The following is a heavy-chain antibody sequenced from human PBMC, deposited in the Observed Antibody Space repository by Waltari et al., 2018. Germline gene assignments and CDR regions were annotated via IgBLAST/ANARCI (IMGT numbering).Heavy chain of an antibody. CDR2: IYHSGST. CDR3: ARYLRYFDY. Sequence: QVQLQESGPGLVKPSETLSLTCAVSGYSISSGYYWGWIRQPPGKGLEWIGSIYHSGSTYDNPSLKSRVTISVDTSKNQFSLKLSSVTAADTAVYYCARYLRYFDYWGQGTLVTVSS. D-gene: IGHD2-2*01. CDR1: GYSISSGYY. V-gene: IGHV4-38-2*01. J-gene: IGHJ4*02.